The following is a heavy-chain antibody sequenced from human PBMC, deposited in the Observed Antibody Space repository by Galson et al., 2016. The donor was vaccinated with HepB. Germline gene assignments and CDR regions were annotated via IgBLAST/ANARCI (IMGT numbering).Heavy chain of an antibody. V-gene: IGHV1-46*01. J-gene: IGHJ5*02. CDR3: ARQRGGDFWSGFVAYNWFDP. Sequence: SVKVSCKASGYTFTSYYMHWVRQAPGQGLEWMGIINPSGGSTSYAQEFQGRVTMTRATSTSTVYMELSSLRSEDTAVYYCARQRGGDFWSGFVAYNWFDPWGQGTLVTVSS. CDR1: GYTFTSYY. D-gene: IGHD3-3*01. CDR2: INPSGGST.